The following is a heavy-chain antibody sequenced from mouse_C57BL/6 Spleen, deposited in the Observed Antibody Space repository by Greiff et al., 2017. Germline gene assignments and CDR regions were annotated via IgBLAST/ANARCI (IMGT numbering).Heavy chain of an antibody. CDR3: ARGYGNYGYFDV. CDR2: IYPGSGST. Sequence: QVQLKQPGAELVKPGASVKMSCKASGYTFTSYWITWVKQRPGQGLEWIGDIYPGSGSTNYNEKFKGKATLPVDPSSSTAYMQLSSLTSADSAVYYCARGYGNYGYFDVWGTGTTVTVSS. CDR1: GYTFTSYW. D-gene: IGHD2-10*02. J-gene: IGHJ1*03. V-gene: IGHV1-55*01.